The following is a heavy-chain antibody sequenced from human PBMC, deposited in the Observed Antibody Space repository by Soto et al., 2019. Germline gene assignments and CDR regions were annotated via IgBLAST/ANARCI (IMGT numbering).Heavy chain of an antibody. Sequence: QVQLVESGGGVVQPGRSLRLSCAASGFTFSSYGMHWVRQAPGKGLEWVAVISYDGSNKYYADSVKGRFTISRDNSKNTLYLQMNSLRAEDTAVYYCAKDAEDIVVVVAATLRYYGMDVWGQGTTVTVSS. CDR1: GFTFSSYG. D-gene: IGHD2-15*01. V-gene: IGHV3-30*18. J-gene: IGHJ6*02. CDR2: ISYDGSNK. CDR3: AKDAEDIVVVVAATLRYYGMDV.